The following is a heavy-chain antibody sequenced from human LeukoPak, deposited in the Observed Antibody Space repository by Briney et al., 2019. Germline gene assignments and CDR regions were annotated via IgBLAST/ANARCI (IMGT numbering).Heavy chain of an antibody. D-gene: IGHD3-22*01. CDR3: ARGGDSSGYYVGAFDI. CDR1: GFTFSGYE. Sequence: PGGSLRLSCAASGFTFSGYEMNWVRQAPGKGLEWVSYISSSGSTIYYADSVKGRFTISRDNAKNSLYLQMNSLRAEDTALYHCARGGDSSGYYVGAFDIWGQGTMVTVSS. J-gene: IGHJ3*02. CDR2: ISSSGSTI. V-gene: IGHV3-48*03.